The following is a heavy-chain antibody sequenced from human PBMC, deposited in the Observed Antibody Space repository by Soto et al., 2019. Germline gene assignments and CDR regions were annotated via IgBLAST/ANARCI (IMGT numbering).Heavy chain of an antibody. Sequence: QLQLQQWGAGLLKPSETLSLTCAVYGGSFSGYYWTWIRQPPGTGLGWIGEINHSGSTNYNTSLKSRATKTVDTSKNQFSLKVTSVNAADTAVYCCARDKITGLFDYWGQGTLVTVSS. J-gene: IGHJ4*02. CDR1: GGSFSGYY. CDR2: INHSGST. CDR3: ARDKITGLFDY. D-gene: IGHD2-8*02. V-gene: IGHV4-34*01.